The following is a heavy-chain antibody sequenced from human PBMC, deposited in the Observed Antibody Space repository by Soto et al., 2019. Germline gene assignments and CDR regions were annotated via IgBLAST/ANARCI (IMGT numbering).Heavy chain of an antibody. CDR3: ARARPDSAGSSLGRRLDV. V-gene: IGHV4-61*01. CDR2: IFFTGAT. J-gene: IGHJ6*02. D-gene: IGHD3-10*01. Sequence: PSESLSLTCTASGDTVSFCHHYWSWIRQPPGKGLEWIGHIFFTGATNYSPSLKSRVTMSVDSSKSQFSLNLTSVTAADSAIYYCARARPDSAGSSLGRRLDVWGQGTTVTVSS. CDR1: GDTVSFCHHY.